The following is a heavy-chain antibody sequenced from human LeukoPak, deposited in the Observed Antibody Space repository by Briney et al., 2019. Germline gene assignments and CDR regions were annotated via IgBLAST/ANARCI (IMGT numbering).Heavy chain of an antibody. Sequence: PGGSLRLSCAASGSTFSSYTMNWVRQAPGKGLEWVSSISSSSSYIYYADSVKGRLTISRDNAKDSLYLQMNSLRAEDTAVYYCARDPTPRYCSGGSCYTHYGMDVWAKGPRSPSP. CDR2: ISSSSSYI. V-gene: IGHV3-21*01. D-gene: IGHD2-15*01. CDR3: ARDPTPRYCSGGSCYTHYGMDV. J-gene: IGHJ6*02. CDR1: GSTFSSYT.